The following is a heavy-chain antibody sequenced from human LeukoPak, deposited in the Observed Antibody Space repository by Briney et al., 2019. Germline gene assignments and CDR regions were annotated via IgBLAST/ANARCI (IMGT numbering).Heavy chain of an antibody. D-gene: IGHD1-26*01. V-gene: IGHV4-61*02. CDR2: IYTSGST. CDR3: ARFPSIVGATTDAFDI. CDR1: GGSISSGSYY. J-gene: IGHJ3*02. Sequence: SETLSLTCTVSGGSISSGSYYWSWIRQPAGKGLEWIGRIYTSGSTNYNPSLKSRVTISVDTSKNQFSLKLSSVTAADTAVYYCARFPSIVGATTDAFDIWGQGTMVTVSS.